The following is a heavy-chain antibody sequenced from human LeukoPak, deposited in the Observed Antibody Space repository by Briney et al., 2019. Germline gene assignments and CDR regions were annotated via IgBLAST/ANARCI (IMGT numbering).Heavy chain of an antibody. CDR2: IKQDGSEK. V-gene: IGHV3-7*03. CDR3: ARTSRRVPTFDY. Sequence: GSLRLSCAASGFTFSSYWMSWVRQAPGKGLEWVANIKQDGSEKYYVDSVKGRFTISRDNSKNTLYLQMNSLRAEDTAVYYCARTSRRVPTFDYWGQGTLVTVSS. D-gene: IGHD3-10*01. CDR1: GFTFSSYW. J-gene: IGHJ4*02.